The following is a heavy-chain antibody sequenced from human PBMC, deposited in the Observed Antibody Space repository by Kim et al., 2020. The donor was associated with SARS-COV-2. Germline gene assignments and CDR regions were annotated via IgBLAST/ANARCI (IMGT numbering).Heavy chain of an antibody. CDR1: GFTFSDYY. Sequence: GGSLRLSCAASGFTFSDYYMSWIRQAPGKGLEWVSYISSSSSYTNYADSVKGRFTISRDNAKNSLYLQMNSLRAEDTAVYYCARAYDILTGYPSYFDYWGQGTLVTVSS. CDR2: ISSSSSYT. D-gene: IGHD3-9*01. V-gene: IGHV3-11*06. CDR3: ARAYDILTGYPSYFDY. J-gene: IGHJ4*02.